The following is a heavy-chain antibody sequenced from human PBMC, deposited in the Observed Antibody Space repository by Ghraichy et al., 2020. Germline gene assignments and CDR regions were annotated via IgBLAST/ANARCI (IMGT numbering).Heavy chain of an antibody. J-gene: IGHJ6*02. V-gene: IGHV3-21*01. Sequence: GESLNISCAASGFTFRTYTVNWVRQAPGKGLEWVSCISATSTYIYYADSVKGRFTISRNNAKNSLFLQMDSLRAEDTAVYYCARGLAGEYGMDVWGQGTTVIVSS. D-gene: IGHD3-16*01. CDR1: GFTFRTYT. CDR3: ARGLAGEYGMDV. CDR2: ISATSTYI.